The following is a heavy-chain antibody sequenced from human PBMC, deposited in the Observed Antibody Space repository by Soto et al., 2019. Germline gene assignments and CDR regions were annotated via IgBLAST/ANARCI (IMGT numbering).Heavy chain of an antibody. J-gene: IGHJ4*02. CDR1: GDSISSGGYY. V-gene: IGHV4-31*03. CDR3: AREPVI. Sequence: NPSETLSLTCTVSGDSISSGGYYWSWIRQHPGKGLEWIGYIYYSGSTYYNTSLKSRVTISVDTSKNQYYLKLSSVTAADTAVYYCAREPVIWGQGTLVTSPQ. CDR2: IYYSGST. D-gene: IGHD3-10*01.